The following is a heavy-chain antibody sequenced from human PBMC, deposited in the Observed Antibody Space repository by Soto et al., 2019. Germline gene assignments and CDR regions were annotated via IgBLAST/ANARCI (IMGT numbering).Heavy chain of an antibody. J-gene: IGHJ4*02. CDR3: AKAKGSFDHTGPDQ. V-gene: IGHV3-23*01. CDR1: GFSFSNYA. CDR2: FGVDYVT. D-gene: IGHD2-8*02. Sequence: EVQLLGSGGGLIQPGGSLRLSCATFGFSFSNYAMSWVRQAPGKGLEWVSGFGVDYVTYYADSVRGRFTTSRDNSKNTMYLQMNSLRAEDTALYYCAKAKGSFDHTGPDQWGQGTLVTVSS.